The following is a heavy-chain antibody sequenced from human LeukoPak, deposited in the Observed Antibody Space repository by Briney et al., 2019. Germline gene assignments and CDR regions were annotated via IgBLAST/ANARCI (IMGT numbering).Heavy chain of an antibody. CDR1: GFTFSSYE. V-gene: IGHV3-48*03. CDR2: IDFGGRII. Sequence: PGGSLRLSCVASGFTFSSYEMNWVRQVPGNALEWVSSIDFGGRIINYADHVKGRFTISRDKAKNSVYLQMNSLRAEDTAVYYCARGIGLERRYFQFDYWGQGILVTVSS. D-gene: IGHD1-1*01. J-gene: IGHJ4*02. CDR3: ARGIGLERRYFQFDY.